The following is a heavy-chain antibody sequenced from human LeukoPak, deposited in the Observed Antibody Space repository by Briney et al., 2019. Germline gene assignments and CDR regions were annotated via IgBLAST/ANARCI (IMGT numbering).Heavy chain of an antibody. CDR1: GGSISSSSYY. J-gene: IGHJ4*02. Sequence: KPSETLSLTCTVSGGSISSSSYYWGWIRQPPGKGLEWIGNVYYSGSTYYNPSLKSRVTISVDTSKNQFSLNLSSVTAADTAVYYCARHRASSRGGSGYSQGRFDSWGQGILVTVSS. V-gene: IGHV4-39*01. CDR2: VYYSGST. D-gene: IGHD3-22*01. CDR3: ARHRASSRGGSGYSQGRFDS.